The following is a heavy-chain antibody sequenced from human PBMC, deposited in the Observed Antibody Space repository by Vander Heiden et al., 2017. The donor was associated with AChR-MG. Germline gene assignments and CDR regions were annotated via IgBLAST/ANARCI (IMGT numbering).Heavy chain of an antibody. CDR2: MNPNSGNT. CDR3: ARDGSTLGSYYYGMDV. CDR1: GYTFTSYD. D-gene: IGHD6-13*01. J-gene: IGHJ6*02. V-gene: IGHV1-8*01. Sequence: QVQLVQSGAEVKKPGASVKVSCKASGYTFTSYDINWVRQATGQGLEWMGWMNPNSGNTGYAQKFQGRVTMTRNTSISTAYMELSSLRSEDTAVYYCARDGSTLGSYYYGMDVWGQGTTVTVSS.